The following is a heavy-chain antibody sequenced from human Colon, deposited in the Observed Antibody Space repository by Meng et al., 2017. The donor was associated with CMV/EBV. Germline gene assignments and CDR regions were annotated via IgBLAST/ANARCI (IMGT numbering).Heavy chain of an antibody. J-gene: IGHJ4*02. CDR2: MNPRSGDT. V-gene: IGHV1-8*01. D-gene: IGHD4/OR15-4a*01. Sequence: QVQLVQSGAEVKSTRASVKVSCQASGYTFTSYDINWVRQTPGQGLEWVGWMNPRSGDTDYARKFQGRVTMTRDTSLGTAYLELRSLTSEDTAIYYCARLTSGGYWGQGTLVTVSS. CDR3: ARLTSGGY. CDR1: GYTFTSYD.